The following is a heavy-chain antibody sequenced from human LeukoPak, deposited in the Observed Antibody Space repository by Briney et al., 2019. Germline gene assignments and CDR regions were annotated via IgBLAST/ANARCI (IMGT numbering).Heavy chain of an antibody. CDR2: ISSSSSTI. D-gene: IGHD3-10*01. Sequence: GGSLRLSCAASGFTFSSYSMNWVRQAPGKGLEWVSYISSSSSTIYYADSVKGRFTISRDNAKNSLYLQMNSLRAEDTAVYYCARDTMVRGVRRFDPWGQGTLVTVSS. V-gene: IGHV3-48*01. J-gene: IGHJ5*02. CDR1: GFTFSSYS. CDR3: ARDTMVRGVRRFDP.